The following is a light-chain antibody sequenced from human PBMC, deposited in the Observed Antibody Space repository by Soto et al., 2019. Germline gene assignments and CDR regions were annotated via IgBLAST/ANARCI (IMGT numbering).Light chain of an antibody. CDR1: QSASRY. V-gene: IGKV3-11*01. J-gene: IGKJ4*01. Sequence: EIVLTQSPATLSLSPGEIATLSCRASQSASRYLAWYQQKPGLAHRLLIYDATKRATGIPARFSGSGSGTDFTRSISRLVPDDLAVYYCQQLTHSPVSFGGGTKVEIK. CDR3: QQLTHSPVS. CDR2: DAT.